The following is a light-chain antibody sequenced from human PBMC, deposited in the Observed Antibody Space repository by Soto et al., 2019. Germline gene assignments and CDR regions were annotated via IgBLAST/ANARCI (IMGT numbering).Light chain of an antibody. Sequence: DIQMTLTPSSLSAYVRNIVSITCQASQSISSWLALYQQKPGKAPKLLIYDASSLQSGVPSRFSGSGSGTEFTLTISSLQPDDFATYYCQHYNSYSEAFGQGTKVDIK. V-gene: IGKV1-5*01. J-gene: IGKJ1*01. CDR3: QHYNSYSEA. CDR2: DAS. CDR1: QSISSW.